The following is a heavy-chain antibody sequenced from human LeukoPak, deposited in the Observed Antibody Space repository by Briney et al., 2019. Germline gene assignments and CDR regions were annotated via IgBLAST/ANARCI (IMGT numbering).Heavy chain of an antibody. Sequence: PSETLSLTCTVSGGSISSSSYYWGWIRQPPGKGLEWIGSIYYSGSTYYNPSLKSRVTISVDTSKNQFSLKLSSVTAADTAVYYCAREVRCSSTSCWFDPWGQGTLVTVSS. J-gene: IGHJ5*02. CDR3: AREVRCSSTSCWFDP. D-gene: IGHD2-2*01. V-gene: IGHV4-39*07. CDR1: GGSISSSSYY. CDR2: IYYSGST.